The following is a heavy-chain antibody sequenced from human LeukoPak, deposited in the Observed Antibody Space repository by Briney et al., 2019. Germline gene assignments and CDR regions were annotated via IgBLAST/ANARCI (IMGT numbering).Heavy chain of an antibody. V-gene: IGHV3-30*02. J-gene: IGHJ6*04. CDR2: IWYGGSNK. D-gene: IGHD1-1*01. Sequence: GGSLRLSCEASGFTFSSYGMHWVRQAPGKGLEWVAVIWYGGSNKYYADSVKGRFTISRDNSKNTLYLQMNSLRAEDTAVYYCAKGPLNVGLLDVWGKGTTVTVSS. CDR3: AKGPLNVGLLDV. CDR1: GFTFSSYG.